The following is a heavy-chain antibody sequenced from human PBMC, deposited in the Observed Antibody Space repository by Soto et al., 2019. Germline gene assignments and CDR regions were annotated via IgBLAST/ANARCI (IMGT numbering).Heavy chain of an antibody. CDR3: SKPDISAWNTYCYCYAMAV. CDR2: ISGSGGST. V-gene: IGHV3-23*01. Sequence: PGGSLRLSCAASGFTFSRYAMSWVRQAPGKWLEWVSAISGSGGSTYYADSVKGRFTISRENYKITLYLQMNSLRAEDTAVYYCSKPDISAWNTYCYCYAMAVCVERTTVSGS. CDR1: GFTFSRYA. J-gene: IGHJ6*02. D-gene: IGHD6-19*01.